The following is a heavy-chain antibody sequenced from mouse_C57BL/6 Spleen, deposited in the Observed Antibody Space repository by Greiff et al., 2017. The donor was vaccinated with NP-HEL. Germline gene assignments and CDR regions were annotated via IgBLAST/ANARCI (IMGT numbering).Heavy chain of an antibody. D-gene: IGHD2-2*01. V-gene: IGHV5-6*01. Sequence: EVQLVESGGDLVKPGGSLKLSCAASGFTFSSYGMSWVRQTPDKRLEWVATISSGGSYTYYPDSVKGRFTISRDNAKNTLYLQMSSLKSEDTAMYYCARQDGYAYYFDYWGQGTTLTVSS. J-gene: IGHJ2*01. CDR3: ARQDGYAYYFDY. CDR2: ISSGGSYT. CDR1: GFTFSSYG.